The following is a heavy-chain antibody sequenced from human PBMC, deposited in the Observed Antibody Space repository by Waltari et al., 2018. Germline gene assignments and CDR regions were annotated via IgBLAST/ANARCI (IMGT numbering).Heavy chain of an antibody. CDR3: ASGYSSSSLDY. CDR2: ISASSTYI. J-gene: IGHJ4*02. Sequence: EVQLVESGGGLVKPGGSLRLSWAASGFTFSIYNMNWVRQAPGKGLEWVSSISASSTYIYYADSMKGRFTISRDNAKNSLYLQMNSLRAEDTAVYYCASGYSSSSLDYWGQGTLVTVSS. V-gene: IGHV3-21*01. CDR1: GFTFSIYN. D-gene: IGHD6-6*01.